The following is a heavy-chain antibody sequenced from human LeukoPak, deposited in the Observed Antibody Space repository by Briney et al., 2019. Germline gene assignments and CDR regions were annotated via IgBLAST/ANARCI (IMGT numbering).Heavy chain of an antibody. J-gene: IGHJ4*02. D-gene: IGHD6-19*01. CDR3: ARGLAVGGNDY. V-gene: IGHV3-13*04. Sequence: TGGSLRLSCAASGFTFSRYDMHWVRQGTGKGLEWVSAIGTAGNTNYPGSLKGRFTISRKNAKNSLYLQMNSLRAGDTAVYYCARGLAVGGNDYWGQGTLVTVSS. CDR1: GFTFSRYD. CDR2: IGTAGNT.